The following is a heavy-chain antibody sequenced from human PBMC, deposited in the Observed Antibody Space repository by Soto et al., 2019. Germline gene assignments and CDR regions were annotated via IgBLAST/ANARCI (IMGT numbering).Heavy chain of an antibody. Sequence: GESLKISCTGVGYSFTSYWIGWVRQMPGKGLEWMGIIYPGGSDTRYSPSFQGQVTFSADKSITTSYLQWSSRKASDTAMYYCARGYCTTTICDPWFDPWGQGTLVTVSS. CDR3: ARGYCTTTICDPWFDP. CDR2: IYPGGSDT. CDR1: GYSFTSYW. J-gene: IGHJ5*02. V-gene: IGHV5-51*01. D-gene: IGHD2-2*01.